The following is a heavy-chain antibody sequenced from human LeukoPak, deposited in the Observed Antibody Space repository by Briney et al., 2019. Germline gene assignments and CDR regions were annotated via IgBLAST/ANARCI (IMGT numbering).Heavy chain of an antibody. V-gene: IGHV4-39*07. CDR1: GGSISSSSYY. Sequence: SETLSLTCTVSGGSISSSSYYWGWIRQPPGKGLEWIGSIYYSGSTYYNPSLKSRVTISVDTSKNQFSLKLSSVTAADTAVYYCARGAFEFGYYDSSERWFDPWGQGTLVTVSS. D-gene: IGHD3-22*01. CDR3: ARGAFEFGYYDSSERWFDP. CDR2: IYYSGST. J-gene: IGHJ5*02.